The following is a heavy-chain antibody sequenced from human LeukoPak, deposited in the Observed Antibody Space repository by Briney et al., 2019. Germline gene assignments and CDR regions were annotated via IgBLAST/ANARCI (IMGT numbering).Heavy chain of an antibody. J-gene: IGHJ4*02. CDR1: DGSISSYY. V-gene: IGHV4-59*06. D-gene: IGHD3-10*01. CDR3: ARVRWFGELLYTFDY. CDR2: IYYSGST. Sequence: SETLSLTCTVSDGSISSYYWSWIRQPPGKGLEWIGYIYYSGSTYYNPSLESRVTISVDTSKNQFSLRLTSVTAADTAVYYCARVRWFGELLYTFDYWGQGTLVTVSS.